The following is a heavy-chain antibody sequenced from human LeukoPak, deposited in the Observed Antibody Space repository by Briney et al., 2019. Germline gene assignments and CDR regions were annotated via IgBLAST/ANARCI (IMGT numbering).Heavy chain of an antibody. Sequence: PGGSLRLSCAASGFTFSDYYISWIRQAPGKGLEWVSYISSSGSTVNYADSVKGRFTISRDNAKNSLYLQVNSLKVEDTAIYYCAKDRRGEVGSQLRFLEWYGFDPWGQGTLVTVSS. CDR2: ISSSGSTV. CDR1: GFTFSDYY. CDR3: AKDRRGEVGSQLRFLEWYGFDP. V-gene: IGHV3-11*04. J-gene: IGHJ5*02. D-gene: IGHD3-3*01.